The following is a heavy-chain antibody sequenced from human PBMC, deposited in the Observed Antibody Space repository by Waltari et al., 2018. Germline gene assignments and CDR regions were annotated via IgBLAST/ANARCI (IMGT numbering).Heavy chain of an antibody. CDR2: VSGNGASK. J-gene: IGHJ3*02. V-gene: IGHV3-23*04. D-gene: IGHD1-1*01. Sequence: LVESGGGLVQPGGSLRLSCAASGFPFSAYAMTWVRQAPGRGLEWVSTVSGNGASKYYADSVKGRFSISRDNSKNTLYLEMSSLSAEDTATYYCARDCQLLFIWGQGTNVTVSS. CDR3: ARDCQLLFI. CDR1: GFPFSAYA.